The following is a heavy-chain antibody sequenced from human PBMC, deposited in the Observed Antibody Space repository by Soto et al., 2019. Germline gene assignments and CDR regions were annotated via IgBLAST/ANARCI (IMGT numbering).Heavy chain of an antibody. CDR3: ARGEGEYQLLNHWFDP. V-gene: IGHV4-31*03. J-gene: IGHJ5*02. Sequence: QVQLQESGPGLVKPSQTLSLTCTVSGGSISSGGYYWSWIRQHPGKGLEWIGYIYYSGSTYYNPSLKSRVTISVDTSKNQFSLKLSSVTAADTAVYYCARGEGEYQLLNHWFDPWGQGTLVTVSS. CDR2: IYYSGST. CDR1: GGSISSGGYY. D-gene: IGHD2-2*01.